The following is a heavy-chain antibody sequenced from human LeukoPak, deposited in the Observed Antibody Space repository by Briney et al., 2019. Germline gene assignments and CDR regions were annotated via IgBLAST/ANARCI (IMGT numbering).Heavy chain of an antibody. J-gene: IGHJ4*02. D-gene: IGHD5-12*01. V-gene: IGHV1-2*02. Sequence: ASVKVSCKASGYTFVDYYLYWVRQAPGQGLEWMGWLSPRSGATNYAQRFQGRVTMTRDTSINTAHMELSRLRSDDTAVYYCARDHRRGSTGYDMPADWGQGTLVTVSS. CDR2: LSPRSGAT. CDR1: GYTFVDYY. CDR3: ARDHRRGSTGYDMPAD.